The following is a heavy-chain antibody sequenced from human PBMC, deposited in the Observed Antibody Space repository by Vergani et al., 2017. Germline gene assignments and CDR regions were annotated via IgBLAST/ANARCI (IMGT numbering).Heavy chain of an antibody. CDR2: IDRNYGVK. D-gene: IGHD6-13*01. CDR1: GFTFQAFA. V-gene: IGHV3-9*01. J-gene: IGHJ4*02. Sequence: VEAGGGLVQPGGSLRLSCTASGFTFQAFAFHWVRQVSGRGLEWVSGIDRNYGVKNGNSFEGRFSISRDNAKKAVFLQMNSLRAEDTAVYYCARDLGIAAALGYWGQGTLVTVSS. CDR3: ARDLGIAAALGY.